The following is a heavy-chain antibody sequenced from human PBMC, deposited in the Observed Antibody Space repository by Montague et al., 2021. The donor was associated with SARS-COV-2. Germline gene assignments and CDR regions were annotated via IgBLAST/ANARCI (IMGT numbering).Heavy chain of an antibody. Sequence: SLRLSFSASGFTFSSYWMSWVRQAPGKGLEWVANIKQDGSEKYYVDSVKGRFTISRDNAKNSLYLQMNSLRAEDTAVYYCASSQYDILTGYYFFASFDYWGQGTLVTVSS. V-gene: IGHV3-7*01. CDR2: IKQDGSEK. CDR1: GFTFSSYW. J-gene: IGHJ4*02. CDR3: ASSQYDILTGYYFFASFDY. D-gene: IGHD3-9*01.